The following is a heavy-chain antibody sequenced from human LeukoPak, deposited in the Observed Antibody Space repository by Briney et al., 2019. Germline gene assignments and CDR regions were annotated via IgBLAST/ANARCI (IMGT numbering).Heavy chain of an antibody. J-gene: IGHJ4*02. CDR3: ARAGFRYCSGGSCYVPHY. V-gene: IGHV3-30-3*01. D-gene: IGHD2-15*01. Sequence: GGSLRLSCAASGFTFSSYAMHWVRQAPGKGLEWVAVISYDGSNKYYADSVKGRFTISRDNSKNTLYLQMNSLRAEDTAVYYCARAGFRYCSGGSCYVPHYWGQGTLVTVSS. CDR1: GFTFSSYA. CDR2: ISYDGSNK.